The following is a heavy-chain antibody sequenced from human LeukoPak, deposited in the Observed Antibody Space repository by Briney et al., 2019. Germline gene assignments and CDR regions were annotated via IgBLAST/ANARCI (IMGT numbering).Heavy chain of an antibody. CDR3: ARAPTPYFTYYMDV. J-gene: IGHJ6*03. Sequence: GGSLRLSCAASGFSFSGFGMNWVRQAPGKGLEWISYIGSSGSAGGNIYYAVSVKGRFTVSRDNAKDSLFLQMNSLQDADTAVYYCARAPTPYFTYYMDVWGRGTTVTVSS. V-gene: IGHV3-48*02. CDR2: IGSSGSAGGNI. CDR1: GFSFSGFG. D-gene: IGHD2-21*01.